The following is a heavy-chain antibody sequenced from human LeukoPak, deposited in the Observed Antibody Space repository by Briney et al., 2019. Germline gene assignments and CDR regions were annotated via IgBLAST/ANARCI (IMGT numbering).Heavy chain of an antibody. CDR3: ARGGYYDSSGYYFLPSDY. J-gene: IGHJ4*02. CDR2: IYYSGST. CDR1: GGSISSYY. V-gene: IGHV4-59*01. D-gene: IGHD3-22*01. Sequence: PSETLSLTCTVSGGSISSYYWSWIRQPPGKGLEWIGYIYYSGSTNYNPSLKSRVTISVDTSKNQFSLKLSSVTAADTAVYYCARGGYYDSSGYYFLPSDYWGQGTLVTVSS.